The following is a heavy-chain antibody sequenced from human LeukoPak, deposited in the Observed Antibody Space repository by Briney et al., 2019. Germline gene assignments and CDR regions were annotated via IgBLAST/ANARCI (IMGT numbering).Heavy chain of an antibody. Sequence: SETLSLTCTVSGGSISSYYWSWIRQPPGKGLEWIGYIYYSGSTNYNPSLKSRVTISVDTSKNQFSLKLSSVTAADTAVYYCAREGQQLVRWGQGTLVTVSS. D-gene: IGHD6-13*01. CDR2: IYYSGST. J-gene: IGHJ4*02. V-gene: IGHV4-59*01. CDR3: AREGQQLVR. CDR1: GGSISSYY.